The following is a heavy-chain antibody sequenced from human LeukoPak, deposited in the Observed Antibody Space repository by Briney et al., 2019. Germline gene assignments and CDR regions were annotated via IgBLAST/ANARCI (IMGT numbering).Heavy chain of an antibody. J-gene: IGHJ6*02. CDR2: IYRGDSDT. D-gene: IGHD2-2*01. CDR1: GYSFTSYW. Sequence: GESLKISCKGSGYSFTSYWIGWVRQMPGKGLEWMGIIYRGDSDTRYSPSFQGQVTISADKSISTAYLQWSSLKASDTAMYYCARHYVVVPAAIPDYYGMDVWGQGTTVTVSS. CDR3: ARHYVVVPAAIPDYYGMDV. V-gene: IGHV5-51*01.